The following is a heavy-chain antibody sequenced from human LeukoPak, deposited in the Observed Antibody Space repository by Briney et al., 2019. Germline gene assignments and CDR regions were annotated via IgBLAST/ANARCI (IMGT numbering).Heavy chain of an antibody. D-gene: IGHD3-22*01. CDR3: ARDGWFTYYYDSSGSYEGF. Sequence: GGSLRLSCAASGFTFSSYWMSWVRQAPGKGLEWVANIKQDGSEKYYVDSVKGRFTISRDNAKNSLYLQMNSLRAGDTAVYYCARDGWFTYYYDSSGSYEGFWGQGTLVTVSS. V-gene: IGHV3-7*01. J-gene: IGHJ4*02. CDR1: GFTFSSYW. CDR2: IKQDGSEK.